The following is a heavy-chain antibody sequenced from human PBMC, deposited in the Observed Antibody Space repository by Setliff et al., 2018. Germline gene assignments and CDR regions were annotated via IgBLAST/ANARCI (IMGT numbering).Heavy chain of an antibody. CDR2: IKQDGSEK. V-gene: IGHV3-7*01. Sequence: PGGSLRLSCAASGFTFSNYWMSWVRQAPGKGLEWVANIKQDGSEKYYVDSVKGRFTISRDNAKNSLYLQMNSLRAEDTAVYYCARVIYFYYMDVWGKGTTVTVSS. J-gene: IGHJ6*03. CDR1: GFTFSNYW. CDR3: ARVIYFYYMDV.